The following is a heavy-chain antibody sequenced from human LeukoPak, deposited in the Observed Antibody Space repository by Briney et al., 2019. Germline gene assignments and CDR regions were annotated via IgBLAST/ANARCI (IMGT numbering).Heavy chain of an antibody. J-gene: IGHJ6*03. Sequence: GGALRLSCAASGFTFSDYYISWIRQAPGKGLEWVSYISSSGSSIQYADSVKGRFTISRDNAKNSLFLQMNSLRAEDTAVYYCARDWTPYYYYYMDVRGKGTTVTVSS. CDR2: ISSSGSSI. V-gene: IGHV3-11*04. CDR1: GFTFSDYY. CDR3: ARDWTPYYYYYMDV. D-gene: IGHD3/OR15-3a*01.